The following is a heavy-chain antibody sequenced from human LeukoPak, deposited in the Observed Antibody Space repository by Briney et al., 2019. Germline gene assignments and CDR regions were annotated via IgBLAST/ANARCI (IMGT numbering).Heavy chain of an antibody. D-gene: IGHD6-6*01. CDR1: GFTFSNYG. CDR2: IRYDGSNK. CDR3: AKDRPSGYYYMDV. J-gene: IGHJ6*03. V-gene: IGHV3-30*02. Sequence: GGSLRLSCAASGFTFSNYGMHWVRQAPGKGLEWGAFIRYDGSNKYYADSVKGRFTISRDNSKNTLYLQMNSLRAEDTAVYYCAKDRPSGYYYMDVWGKGTTVTVSS.